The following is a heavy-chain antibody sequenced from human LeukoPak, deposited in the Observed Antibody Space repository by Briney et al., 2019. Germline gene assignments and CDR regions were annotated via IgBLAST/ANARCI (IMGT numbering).Heavy chain of an antibody. D-gene: IGHD6-19*01. CDR1: GGSISGYY. J-gene: IGHJ2*01. Sequence: PSETLSLTCTVSGGSISGYYWSWIRQPPGKGLEWIGYIYYSGSTNYNPSLKSRVTISVDTSKNQFSLKLSSVTAADTAVYYCARTGIAVAGTLWAAADWYFDLWGRGTLVTVSS. CDR2: IYYSGST. V-gene: IGHV4-59*01. CDR3: ARTGIAVAGTLWAAADWYFDL.